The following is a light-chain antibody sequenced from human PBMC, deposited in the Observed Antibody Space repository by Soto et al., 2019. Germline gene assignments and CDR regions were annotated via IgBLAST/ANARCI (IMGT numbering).Light chain of an antibody. Sequence: IVMTQSPATLSVSPGERATLSCRASQSVSSNLAWYQQKPGQAPRLLIYGASTRATGIPARFSGSGSGTEFPLTISSLQSEDFAVYYCQQYNNWPPRFGPGTKVDIK. CDR1: QSVSSN. J-gene: IGKJ3*01. CDR3: QQYNNWPPR. CDR2: GAS. V-gene: IGKV3-15*01.